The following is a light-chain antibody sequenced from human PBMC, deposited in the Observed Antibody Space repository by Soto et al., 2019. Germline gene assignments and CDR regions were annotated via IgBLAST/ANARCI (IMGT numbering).Light chain of an antibody. J-gene: IGLJ2*01. V-gene: IGLV2-14*01. CDR2: DVS. CDR1: RSDVGGYNY. CDR3: LSYSTSRARI. Sequence: QSALTQPASVSRSPGQSITISCTGTRSDVGGYNYVSWYKQRPGKAPKLVIYDVSHRPSGVSNRFFGSKSGNTASLIISGLQAEDEADYYCLSYSTSRARIFGGGTKLTVL.